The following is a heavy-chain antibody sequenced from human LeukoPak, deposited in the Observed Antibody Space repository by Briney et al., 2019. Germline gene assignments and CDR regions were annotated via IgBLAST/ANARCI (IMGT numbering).Heavy chain of an antibody. CDR3: VRSEYYYDSSGSRPLWYFDY. D-gene: IGHD3-22*01. Sequence: SQTLSLTCPVSGGSISTGDYYWSWLRQPPGKALEWIGYIYYSGSTYYNPSLKSRVTISVDTSKNQFSLKLSSVTAADTAVYYGVRSEYYYDSSGSRPLWYFDYWGQGTLVTVSS. V-gene: IGHV4-30-4*08. CDR1: GGSISTGDYY. J-gene: IGHJ4*02. CDR2: IYYSGST.